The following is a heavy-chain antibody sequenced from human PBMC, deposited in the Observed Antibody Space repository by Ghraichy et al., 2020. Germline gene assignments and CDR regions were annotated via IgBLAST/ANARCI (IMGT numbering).Heavy chain of an antibody. CDR1: GFTFSSYS. CDR3: ARSNYYGSGGYDYYYGMDV. J-gene: IGHJ6*02. Sequence: GGSLRLSCAASGFTFSSYSMNWVRQAPGKGLEWVSYISSSSSTIYYADSVKGRFTISRDNDKKSLYLQMNGLRDEDTAVYYCARSNYYGSGGYDYYYGMDVWGQGTTVTVSS. V-gene: IGHV3-48*02. D-gene: IGHD3-10*01. CDR2: ISSSSSTI.